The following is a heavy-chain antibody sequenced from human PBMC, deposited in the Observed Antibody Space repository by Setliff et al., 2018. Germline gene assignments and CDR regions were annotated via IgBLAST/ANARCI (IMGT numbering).Heavy chain of an antibody. CDR2: IYYRGDT. D-gene: IGHD1-1*01. Sequence: SETLSLTCTVSGASLSSGTYYWGWIRQPPGKGLEWIGRIYYRGDTYYNASLKGRLTISVDTAQNQFSLRLTSVTAADTAVYYCAGTGTYRYFDYWGQGALVTVS. CDR1: GASLSSGTYY. J-gene: IGHJ4*02. CDR3: AGTGTYRYFDY. V-gene: IGHV4-39*01.